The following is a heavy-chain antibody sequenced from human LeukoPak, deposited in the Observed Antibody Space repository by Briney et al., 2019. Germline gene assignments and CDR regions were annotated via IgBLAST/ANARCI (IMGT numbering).Heavy chain of an antibody. V-gene: IGHV5-51*01. CDR3: ARRQGCSSTSCPPDS. D-gene: IGHD2-2*01. Sequence: GESLKISCKGSGYSFTSYWIAWVRQMPGKGLEWMGIIYPSDSETTYSPSFQGQVTISADKSISTAYLQWSSLKASDTAMYYCARRQGCSSTSCPPDSWGQGTLVTVSS. CDR1: GYSFTSYW. CDR2: IYPSDSET. J-gene: IGHJ4*02.